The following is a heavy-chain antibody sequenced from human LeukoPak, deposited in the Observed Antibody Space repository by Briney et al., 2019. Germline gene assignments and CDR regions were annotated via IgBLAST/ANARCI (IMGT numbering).Heavy chain of an antibody. D-gene: IGHD3-10*01. V-gene: IGHV3-23*01. CDR2: ISGSGGST. Sequence: GGSLRLSCAASGFTFSSYAMSWVSQAPGKGLEWVSAISGSGGSTYYADSVKGRFTISRDNSKNTLYLQMNSLRAEDTAVYYCAASFQGPGVGAFDIWGQGTMVTVSS. CDR3: AASFQGPGVGAFDI. CDR1: GFTFSSYA. J-gene: IGHJ3*02.